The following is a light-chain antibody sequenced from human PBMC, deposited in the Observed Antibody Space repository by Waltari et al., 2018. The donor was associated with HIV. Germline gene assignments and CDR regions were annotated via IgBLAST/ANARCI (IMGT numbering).Light chain of an antibody. Sequence: QSVLTQPPSASGTPGQRVTIPCSGSSSNIGSTYVYWYQPLPGPAPKLLIYRNNQRPSGVPDRFSGSKSGTSASLAISGLRSEDEADYYCAAWDDSLSGVVFGGGTKLTVL. CDR2: RNN. CDR1: SSNIGSTY. V-gene: IGLV1-47*01. CDR3: AAWDDSLSGVV. J-gene: IGLJ2*01.